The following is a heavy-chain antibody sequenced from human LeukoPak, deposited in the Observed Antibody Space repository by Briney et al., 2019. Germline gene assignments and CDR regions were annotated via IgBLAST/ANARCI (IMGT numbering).Heavy chain of an antibody. Sequence: ASVKVSCKASGYTFTSYYMHWVRQAPGQGLEWMGIINPSGGSTSYAQKFQGRVTMTRDTSTSTVYMELSSLRSEDTAVYYCAREERYYDSSGSDSTRPFDPWGQGTLVTVSS. V-gene: IGHV1-46*01. CDR2: INPSGGST. CDR3: AREERYYDSSGSDSTRPFDP. CDR1: GYTFTSYY. J-gene: IGHJ5*02. D-gene: IGHD3-22*01.